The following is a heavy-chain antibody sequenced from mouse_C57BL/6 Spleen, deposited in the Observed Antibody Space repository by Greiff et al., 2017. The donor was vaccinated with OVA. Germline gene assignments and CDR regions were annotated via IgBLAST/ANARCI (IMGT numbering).Heavy chain of an antibody. CDR2: IHPNSGSP. CDR3: ARYEYELPSWFAD. D-gene: IGHD6-1*01. CDR1: GYTFTSYW. Sequence: VQLQQPGAELVKPGASVQLSCKASGYTFTSYWMPWVKQRPGQGLEWIGMIHPNSGSPNYNEKFKSKATLTVDKSSSTAYMQLSSLTSEDSAVYYCARYEYELPSWFADWGQGTLVTVSA. V-gene: IGHV1-64*01. J-gene: IGHJ3*01.